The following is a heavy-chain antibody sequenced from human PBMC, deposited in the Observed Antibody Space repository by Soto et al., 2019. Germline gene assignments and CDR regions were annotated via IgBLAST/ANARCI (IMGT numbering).Heavy chain of an antibody. D-gene: IGHD6-19*01. Sequence: EVQLVESGGGLVQPGRSLRLSCAASGFSFDDYAMHWVRQAPGKGLEWVSGISWNSDSIGYADSVKGRFTISRDNAKNSLYLQMNSLRTEDTALYYCATDMGRSGWYSIDCWGQGTLVTVSS. CDR3: ATDMGRSGWYSIDC. V-gene: IGHV3-9*01. J-gene: IGHJ4*02. CDR2: ISWNSDSI. CDR1: GFSFDDYA.